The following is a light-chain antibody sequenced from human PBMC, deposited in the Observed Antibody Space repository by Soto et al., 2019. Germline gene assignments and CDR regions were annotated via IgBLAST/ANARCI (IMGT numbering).Light chain of an antibody. V-gene: IGKV1-5*03. CDR3: QQYHSDSPWT. CDR2: KAS. CDR1: QNIRNY. Sequence: DIQMTQSPPSLSASVGDRVTITCRASQNIRNYLAWYQQKPGKAPKLLIYKASNLESGVPSRFSGSGSGTEFALFISSLQPDDFATYYCQQYHSDSPWTFGQGTKVEIK. J-gene: IGKJ1*01.